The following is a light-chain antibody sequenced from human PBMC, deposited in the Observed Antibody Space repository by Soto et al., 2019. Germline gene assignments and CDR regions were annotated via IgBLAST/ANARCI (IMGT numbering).Light chain of an antibody. CDR1: TSNVGRNS. CDR2: SND. Sequence: QSLVTQTPSVSGTPGQRVTMSCSGSTSNVGRNSVSWYQQVPQAPKVLIHSNDQRPSGVPDRFSASKSGTSASLAISGLQSEDAADYYCAAWDGSLHGVLFGGGTKLTVL. V-gene: IGLV1-44*01. J-gene: IGLJ2*01. CDR3: AAWDGSLHGVL.